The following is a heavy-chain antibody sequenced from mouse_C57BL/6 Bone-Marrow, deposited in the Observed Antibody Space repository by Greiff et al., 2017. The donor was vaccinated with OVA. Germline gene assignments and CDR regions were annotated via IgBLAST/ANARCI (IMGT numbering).Heavy chain of an antibody. J-gene: IGHJ1*03. Sequence: EVKLQESGGGLVQPGGSMKLSCVASGFTFSNYWMNWVRQSPEKGLEWVAQIRLKSDNYATHYAESVKGRFTISRDDSKSSVYLQMNNLRAEDTGIYYCTDDYEGYFDVWGTGTTVTVSS. CDR1: GFTFSNYW. V-gene: IGHV6-3*01. CDR2: IRLKSDNYAT. CDR3: TDDYEGYFDV. D-gene: IGHD2-4*01.